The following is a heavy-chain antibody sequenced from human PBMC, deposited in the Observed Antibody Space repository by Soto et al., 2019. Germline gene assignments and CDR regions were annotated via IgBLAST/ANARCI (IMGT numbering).Heavy chain of an antibody. CDR1: GYTFTNYG. CDR3: ARVGAYCVSTSCHDY. D-gene: IGHD2-2*01. Sequence: QVQLVQSGAEVKKPGASVKVSCKTSGYTFTNYGISWVRQAPRQGLEWMRWISAYNGNTDYAQKLQGRVTMTTDTSTSTAYMELRSLRSDDTAVYYCARVGAYCVSTSCHDYWGQGTLVTVSS. V-gene: IGHV1-18*01. CDR2: ISAYNGNT. J-gene: IGHJ4*02.